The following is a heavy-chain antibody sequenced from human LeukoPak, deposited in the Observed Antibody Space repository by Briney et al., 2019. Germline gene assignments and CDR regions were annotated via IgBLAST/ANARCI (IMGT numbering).Heavy chain of an antibody. CDR3: AKAGSGYSYFDH. Sequence: GGSLRLSCAASGFIFSGYAMSWVRQAPGKGLEWVSGISGGGGSTHYADSVKGRFAISRDNSKNRLFLQMNSLRAEDTAVYYCAKAGSGYSYFDHWGQGTLVTVSS. J-gene: IGHJ4*02. CDR1: GFIFSGYA. D-gene: IGHD3-22*01. CDR2: ISGGGGST. V-gene: IGHV3-23*01.